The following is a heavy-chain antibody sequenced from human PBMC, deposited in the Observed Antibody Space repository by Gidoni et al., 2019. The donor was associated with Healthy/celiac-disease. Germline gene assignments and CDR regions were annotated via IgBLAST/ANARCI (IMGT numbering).Heavy chain of an antibody. J-gene: IGHJ4*02. D-gene: IGHD2-8*01. CDR1: GFTLSSDS. Sequence: EVQLVESGGGLVKPGGSLRLSCAASGFTLSSDSMNWVRQSPGKGLEWVSSISSSSSYIYYADSLKGRFTISRDNAKNSLYLQRNSLRAEDTAVYYCASRDIVPHWGQGTLVTVSS. V-gene: IGHV3-21*01. CDR2: ISSSSSYI. CDR3: ASRDIVPH.